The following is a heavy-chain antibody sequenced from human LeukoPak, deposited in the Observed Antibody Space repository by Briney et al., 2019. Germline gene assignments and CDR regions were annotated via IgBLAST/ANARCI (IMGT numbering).Heavy chain of an antibody. CDR2: IWYDGRDK. D-gene: IGHD5-18*01. CDR1: GFTFSGCG. V-gene: IGHV3-30*02. J-gene: IGHJ4*02. CDR3: AKDPYSYGSYFDY. Sequence: GGSLRLSCAASGFTFSGCGMHWVRQAPGKGLEWVALIWYDGRDKYYADSVKGRFTISRDNSKNTLYLQMNSLRAEDTAMYYCAKDPYSYGSYFDYWGQGTLVTVSS.